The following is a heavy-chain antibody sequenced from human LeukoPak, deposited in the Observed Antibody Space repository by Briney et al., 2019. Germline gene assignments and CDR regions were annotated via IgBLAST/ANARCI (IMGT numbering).Heavy chain of an antibody. Sequence: ASVKVSCKASGYTFTGYYMHWVRQAPGQGLEWMGWINPNSGGTNYAQKFQGRVTMTRDTSISTAYMELSRLRSDDTAVYYCARDHHGLRGVIPYYYMDVWGKGTTVTISS. J-gene: IGHJ6*03. V-gene: IGHV1-2*02. D-gene: IGHD3-10*01. CDR3: ARDHHGLRGVIPYYYMDV. CDR1: GYTFTGYY. CDR2: INPNSGGT.